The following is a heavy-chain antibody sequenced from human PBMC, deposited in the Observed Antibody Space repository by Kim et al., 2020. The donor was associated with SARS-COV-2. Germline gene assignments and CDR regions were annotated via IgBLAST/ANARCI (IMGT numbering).Heavy chain of an antibody. CDR1: GYTLTELS. D-gene: IGHD3-10*01. CDR2: FDPKDGGT. J-gene: IGHJ6*02. CDR3: ATDGTGGSLKMDV. Sequence: ASLKVSCKVSGYTLTELSVHWVRQAPGKGLEWMGHFDPKDGGTIYAQKFQGRGTITADTSTDTAYMELRSLRSEDTAVYYCATDGTGGSLKMDVWGQGTT. V-gene: IGHV1-24*01.